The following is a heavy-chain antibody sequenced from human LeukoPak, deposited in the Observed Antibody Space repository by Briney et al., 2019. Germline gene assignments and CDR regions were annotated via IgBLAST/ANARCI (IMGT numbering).Heavy chain of an antibody. Sequence: PGRSLRLSCAASGFTFSSYGMHWVRQAPGKGLEWVAVIWYDGSNKYYADSVEGRFTISRDNSKNTLYLQMNSLRAEDTAVYYCTRGYYDSSGSIDYWGQGTLVTVSS. J-gene: IGHJ4*02. CDR3: TRGYYDSSGSIDY. V-gene: IGHV3-33*01. CDR2: IWYDGSNK. D-gene: IGHD3-22*01. CDR1: GFTFSSYG.